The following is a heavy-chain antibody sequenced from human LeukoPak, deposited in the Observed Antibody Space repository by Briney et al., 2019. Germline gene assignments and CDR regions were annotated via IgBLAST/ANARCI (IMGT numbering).Heavy chain of an antibody. CDR3: ARNDYGDYHWFDP. V-gene: IGHV3-53*01. D-gene: IGHD4-17*01. J-gene: IGHJ5*02. Sequence: DSVKGRFTISRDNSKNTLYLQMNSLRAEDTAVYYCARNDYGDYHWFDPWGQGTLVTVSS.